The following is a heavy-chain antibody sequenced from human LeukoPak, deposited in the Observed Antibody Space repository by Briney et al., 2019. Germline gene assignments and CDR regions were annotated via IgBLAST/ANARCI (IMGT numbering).Heavy chain of an antibody. CDR3: ASRNWGSDAFDI. D-gene: IGHD7-27*01. J-gene: IGHJ3*02. CDR1: GYTFTSYD. Sequence: ASVKVSCKASGYTFTSYDINWVRQATGQGLEWMGWMNPNSGNTGYPQKFQGRVTMTRNTPISTAYMELSSLRPEDTAVYYCASRNWGSDAFDIWGQGTMVTVSS. CDR2: MNPNSGNT. V-gene: IGHV1-8*01.